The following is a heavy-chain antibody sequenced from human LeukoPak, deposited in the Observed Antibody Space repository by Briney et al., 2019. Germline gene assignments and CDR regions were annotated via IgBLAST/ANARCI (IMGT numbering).Heavy chain of an antibody. CDR1: GFTFSSYV. Sequence: GGSLRLSCAASGFTFSSYVMSWVRQAPGKGLEWVSTISGSGGSTYYADSVKGRFTISRDNSKNTLYLQMNSLRAEDTAVYYCARARGHYGDFFDYWGQGTLVTVSS. CDR3: ARARGHYGDFFDY. CDR2: ISGSGGST. D-gene: IGHD4-17*01. J-gene: IGHJ4*02. V-gene: IGHV3-23*01.